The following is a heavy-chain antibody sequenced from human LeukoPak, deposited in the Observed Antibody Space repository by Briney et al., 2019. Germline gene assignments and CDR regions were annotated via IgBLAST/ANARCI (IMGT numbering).Heavy chain of an antibody. CDR3: ARGSRYSSGWY. D-gene: IGHD6-19*01. V-gene: IGHV4-34*01. Sequence: SETLSLTCAVYGGSFSGYYWSWLRQPPGKGLEWIGEINHSGSTNYNPSLKSRGTISVDTSKNQFSLKLSSVTAADTAVYYCARGSRYSSGWYWGQGTLVTVSS. CDR1: GGSFSGYY. CDR2: INHSGST. J-gene: IGHJ4*02.